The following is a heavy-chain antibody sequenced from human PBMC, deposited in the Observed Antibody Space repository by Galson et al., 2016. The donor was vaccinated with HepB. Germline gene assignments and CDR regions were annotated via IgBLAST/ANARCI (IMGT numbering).Heavy chain of an antibody. CDR1: GFTFSNFG. CDR3: ARNLGQIVPGLFFYFYYGLDV. Sequence: SLRLSCAASGFTFSNFGMHWVRQAPGKGPEWLAIIWYDGSTKFYADSVKGRFSISRDNSNNTLYLQMNNLRAEDTAVYFCARNLGQIVPGLFFYFYYGLDVWGQGTTVTVSS. D-gene: IGHD2/OR15-2a*01. V-gene: IGHV3-33*01. CDR2: IWYDGSTK. J-gene: IGHJ6*02.